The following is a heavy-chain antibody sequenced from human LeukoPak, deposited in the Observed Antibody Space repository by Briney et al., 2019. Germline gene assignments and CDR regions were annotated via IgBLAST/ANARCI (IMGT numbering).Heavy chain of an antibody. Sequence: GGSLRLSCAASGFTFSSYSMNWVRQAPGKGLEWVSYISSSSSTIYYADSVKGRFTISRDNAKNSPYLQMNSLRAEDTAVYYCARDDYVWGSYRYWGQGTLVTVS. CDR1: GFTFSSYS. J-gene: IGHJ4*02. CDR2: ISSSSSTI. V-gene: IGHV3-48*01. D-gene: IGHD3-16*01. CDR3: ARDDYVWGSYRY.